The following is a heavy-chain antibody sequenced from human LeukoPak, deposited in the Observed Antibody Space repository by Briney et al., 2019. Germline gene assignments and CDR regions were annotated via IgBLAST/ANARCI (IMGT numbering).Heavy chain of an antibody. D-gene: IGHD6-13*01. CDR1: GFTFSSYS. Sequence: PGGSLRLSCAASGFTFSSYSMNWVRQAPGKGLEWVSSISSSSSYIYYADSVKGRFTISRDNAKNSLYLQMNSLIAEDTAVYYCAKRGSWLDYWGQGTLVTVSS. V-gene: IGHV3-21*01. J-gene: IGHJ4*02. CDR2: ISSSSSYI. CDR3: AKRGSWLDY.